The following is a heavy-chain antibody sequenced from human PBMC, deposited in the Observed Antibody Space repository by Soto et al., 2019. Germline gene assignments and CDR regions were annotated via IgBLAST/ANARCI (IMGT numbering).Heavy chain of an antibody. Sequence: EVKWVESGGGLVQPGGSLRLSCTASGFAFDRFAKNWVRQAPGKGLQWVSSISYSGGSRYYADSVKGRFTVSRDNSKKTLFLQINNLRAEHTAVYYCAKATDTEYYDIDYWGQGTLVTVAS. CDR3: AKATDTEYYDIDY. V-gene: IGHV3-23*04. D-gene: IGHD3-3*01. CDR2: ISYSGGSR. J-gene: IGHJ4*02. CDR1: GFAFDRFA.